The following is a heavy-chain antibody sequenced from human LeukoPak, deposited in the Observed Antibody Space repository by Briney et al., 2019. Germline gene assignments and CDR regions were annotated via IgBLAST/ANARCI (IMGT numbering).Heavy chain of an antibody. CDR2: INTDGSST. V-gene: IGHV3-74*01. D-gene: IGHD4-17*01. J-gene: IGHJ5*02. Sequence: GGSLRLSCAASGFTFSTYWMHWVRQAPGKGLVWVSRINTDGSSTSYADSVKGRFTISRDNAKNTLFLQMNSLRAEDTAVYYCARPHVGTVSNWLDLWGQGTLVTVSS. CDR1: GFTFSTYW. CDR3: ARPHVGTVSNWLDL.